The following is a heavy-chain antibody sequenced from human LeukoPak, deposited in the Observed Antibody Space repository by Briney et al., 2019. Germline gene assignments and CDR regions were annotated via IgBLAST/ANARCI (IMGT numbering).Heavy chain of an antibody. D-gene: IGHD3-22*01. CDR2: ISGSGGST. J-gene: IGHJ4*02. Sequence: HPGGSLRLSCAASGFTFSSYWMSWVRQAPGKGLEWVSAISGSGGSTYYADSVKGRFTISRDNSKNTLYLQMNSLRAEDTAVYYCAKDLEHYDSSGYYQRVPYYFDYWGQGTLVTVSS. CDR1: GFTFSSYW. V-gene: IGHV3-23*01. CDR3: AKDLEHYDSSGYYQRVPYYFDY.